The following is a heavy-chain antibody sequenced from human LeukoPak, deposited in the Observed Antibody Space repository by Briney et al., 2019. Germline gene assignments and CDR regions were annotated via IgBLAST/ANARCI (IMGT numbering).Heavy chain of an antibody. D-gene: IGHD6-19*01. CDR3: ARSSGWLPDYFDY. J-gene: IGHJ4*02. V-gene: IGHV3-23*01. Sequence: GGSLRLSCAASGFTFSSYAMSCVRQAPGKGLEWVSAISGSGGSTYYADSVKGRFTISRDNSKNTLYLQMNSLRAEDTAVYYCARSSGWLPDYFDYWGQGTLVTVSS. CDR2: ISGSGGST. CDR1: GFTFSSYA.